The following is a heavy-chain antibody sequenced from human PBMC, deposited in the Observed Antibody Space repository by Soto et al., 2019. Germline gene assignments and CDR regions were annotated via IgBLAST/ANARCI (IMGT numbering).Heavy chain of an antibody. CDR2: VYYTGST. CDR3: ASVRPLSWGPAIDS. J-gene: IGHJ4*02. D-gene: IGHD1-26*01. Sequence: QVQLQESGPGLVKPSETLSLTCTVSGGSISTYYWNWIRQFPGKGLQWIGYVYYTGSTNYNPSLKSRVIMSIDTSKTQFALNLDSVTAADTAVYYCASVRPLSWGPAIDSWGQGTLVTVSS. CDR1: GGSISTYY. V-gene: IGHV4-59*01.